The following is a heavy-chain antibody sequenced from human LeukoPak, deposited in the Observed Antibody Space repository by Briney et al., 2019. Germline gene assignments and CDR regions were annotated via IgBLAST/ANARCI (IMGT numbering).Heavy chain of an antibody. CDR1: GFTFGDYL. V-gene: IGHV3-49*03. D-gene: IGHD6-19*01. Sequence: GGSLRLSCTASGFTFGDYLMSWFRQAPGKGLEWIGFISGGTTEYAASVKDRFTISRDDSTRIAYLQMNSLTPEDTAVYYCSRGSGWLSVYWGQGTLVTVSS. CDR3: SRGSGWLSVY. CDR2: ISGGTT. J-gene: IGHJ4*02.